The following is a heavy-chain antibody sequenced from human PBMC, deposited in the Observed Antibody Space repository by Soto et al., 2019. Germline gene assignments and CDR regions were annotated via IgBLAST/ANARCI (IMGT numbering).Heavy chain of an antibody. D-gene: IGHD2-2*01. Sequence: PSETMSLPCIVSGGSISNVGYYWSWIRQHSGKGLEWIGYIYYSGSTSYNPSRKSRVTISVDTSKNQFSLKLSSVTAADTAVYYCARGRVIIVVVPPAPVVGFDPWGQGTLVTVSS. CDR1: GGSISNVGYY. CDR3: ARGRVIIVVVPPAPVVGFDP. V-gene: IGHV4-31*03. J-gene: IGHJ5*02. CDR2: IYYSGST.